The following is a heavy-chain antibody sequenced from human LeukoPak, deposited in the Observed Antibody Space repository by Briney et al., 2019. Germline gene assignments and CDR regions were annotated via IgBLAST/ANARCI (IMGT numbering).Heavy chain of an antibody. CDR2: IASNGGNT. Sequence: GGSLRLSCAASGFTFSGYSMTWVRQAPGKGLEWVSLIASNGGNTYYADSVKGRFTVSRDNSKNTLYLQMNSLRAEDTAVYYCARNGYESGYFDVFDHWGQGTLVTVSS. CDR1: GFTFSGYS. J-gene: IGHJ4*02. V-gene: IGHV3-23*01. CDR3: ARNGYESGYFDVFDH. D-gene: IGHD5-12*01.